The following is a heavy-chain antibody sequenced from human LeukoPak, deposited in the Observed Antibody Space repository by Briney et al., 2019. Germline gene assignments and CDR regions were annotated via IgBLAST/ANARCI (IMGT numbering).Heavy chain of an antibody. CDR2: ISYDGSNK. CDR1: GFTFSSYA. Sequence: GGSLRLSCAASGFTFSSYAMHRVRQAPGKGLEWVAVISYDGSNKYYADSVKGRFTISRDNSKNTLYLQMNSLRAEDTAVYYCARASGSYGPFDYWGQGTLVTVSS. CDR3: ARASGSYGPFDY. V-gene: IGHV3-30-3*01. D-gene: IGHD1-26*01. J-gene: IGHJ4*02.